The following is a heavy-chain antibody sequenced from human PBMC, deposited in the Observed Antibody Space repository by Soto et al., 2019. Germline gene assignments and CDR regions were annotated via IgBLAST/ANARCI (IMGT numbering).Heavy chain of an antibody. D-gene: IGHD6-6*01. CDR1: GYTFTSYV. V-gene: IGHV1-8*02. Sequence: ARVTFSRMDSGYTFTSYVIICVRLAPGAGLEWMGWMNPNSGNTGYAQNYQSRATITRNTSISTAYMELSSLRSEDTAVYYCARNRRIAARGGYNWFDPWGQGTLVTVSS. J-gene: IGHJ5*02. CDR2: MNPNSGNT. CDR3: ARNRRIAARGGYNWFDP.